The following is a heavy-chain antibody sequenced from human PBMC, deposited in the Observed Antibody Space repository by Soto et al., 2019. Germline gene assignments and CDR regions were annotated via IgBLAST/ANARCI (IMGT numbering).Heavy chain of an antibody. CDR2: FSAEDGKT. D-gene: IGHD3-3*01. Sequence: ASVNGACKASGYTLSGDGSSWVRQANGQGLEWMGGFSAEDGKTIYAQKLQGRVTMTEDTSTDTAYMELSSLRSEDTAVYYCATASKGEWFILPNWYFDLWGRGTLVTVSS. J-gene: IGHJ2*01. V-gene: IGHV1-18*01. CDR3: ATASKGEWFILPNWYFDL. CDR1: GYTLSGDG.